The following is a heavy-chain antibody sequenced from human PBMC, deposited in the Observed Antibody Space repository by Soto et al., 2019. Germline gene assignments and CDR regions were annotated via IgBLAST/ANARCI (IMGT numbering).Heavy chain of an antibody. Sequence: SETLSLTCTVSGGSVSSGSYYWSWIRQPPGKGLEWIGYIYYSGSTNYNPSLKSRVAISVDTSKNQFSLKLSSVTAADTAVYYCARDGRKTSNYYYYGMDVWGQGTTVTVSS. CDR3: ARDGRKTSNYYYYGMDV. J-gene: IGHJ6*02. D-gene: IGHD2-2*01. CDR1: GGSVSSGSYY. V-gene: IGHV4-61*01. CDR2: IYYSGST.